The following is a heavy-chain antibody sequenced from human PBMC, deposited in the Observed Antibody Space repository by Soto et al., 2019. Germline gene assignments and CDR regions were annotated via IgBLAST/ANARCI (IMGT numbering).Heavy chain of an antibody. CDR1: GFSVWSWA. CDR3: ARPYSAYDPYFDS. V-gene: IGHV3-30-3*01. CDR2: TSFDERNK. J-gene: IGHJ4*02. Sequence: SIRLSCAACGFSVWSWAVPWVRQAPGKGLEWVAVTSFDERNKYYSDSVKGRFTISRDNSKNTLDLQMDSLRPEDTAVYYCARPYSAYDPYFDSRGQRTLGTGSS. D-gene: IGHD5-12*01.